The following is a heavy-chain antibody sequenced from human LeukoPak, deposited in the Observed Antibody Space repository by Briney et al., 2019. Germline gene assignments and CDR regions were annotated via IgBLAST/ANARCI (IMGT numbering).Heavy chain of an antibody. CDR2: ISYDGSNK. D-gene: IGHD1-26*01. CDR1: GFTFSSYA. V-gene: IGHV3-30-3*01. Sequence: GGSLRLSCAASGFTFSSYAMHWVRQAPGKGLEWVAVISYDGSNKYYADSVKGRFTISRDNSKNTLYLQMNSLRAEDTAVYYCARATGYSTVLDIWGQGTMVTVSS. J-gene: IGHJ3*02. CDR3: ARATGYSTVLDI.